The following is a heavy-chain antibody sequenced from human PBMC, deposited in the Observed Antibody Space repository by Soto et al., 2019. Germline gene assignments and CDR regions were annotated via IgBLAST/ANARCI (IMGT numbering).Heavy chain of an antibody. J-gene: IGHJ2*01. CDR3: ARAHRHCGGDCWYFDL. CDR2: IIPILGIA. D-gene: IGHD2-21*02. Sequence: QVQLVQSGAEVKKPGSSVKVSCKASGGTFSSYTISWVRQAPGQGLEWMGRIIPILGIANYAQKFQGRVTITADKSTSTAYMELSSLRSEDTAVYYCARAHRHCGGDCWYFDLWGRGTLVTVSS. CDR1: GGTFSSYT. V-gene: IGHV1-69*02.